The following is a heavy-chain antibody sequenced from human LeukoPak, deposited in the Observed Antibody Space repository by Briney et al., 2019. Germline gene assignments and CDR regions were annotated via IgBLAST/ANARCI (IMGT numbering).Heavy chain of an antibody. Sequence: GGSLRLSCAASGFTFSSYAMNWVRQAPGKGLEWVSSISRGSDHIFYADSMKGRFTISRDNAKNSLYLQMNSLRAEDTAVYYCAREEGSTMDYWGQGTLVTVSS. J-gene: IGHJ4*02. D-gene: IGHD5-24*01. CDR1: GFTFSSYA. CDR2: ISRGSDHI. CDR3: AREEGSTMDY. V-gene: IGHV3-21*01.